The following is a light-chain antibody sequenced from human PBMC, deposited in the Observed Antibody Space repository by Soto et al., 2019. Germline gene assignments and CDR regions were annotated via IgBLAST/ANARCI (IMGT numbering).Light chain of an antibody. V-gene: IGKV1-5*01. CDR1: QPISNR. CDR2: DAS. J-gene: IGKJ1*01. CDR3: QHYGGMWT. Sequence: DIQMTQSPSTLSASVGDRVTITFRASQPISNRLAWYQQKPGKAPKVLIYDASSLESGVPSRFSGSGSGTEFILIISRLQPDDFATYWCQHYGGMWTFGQGSKVDI.